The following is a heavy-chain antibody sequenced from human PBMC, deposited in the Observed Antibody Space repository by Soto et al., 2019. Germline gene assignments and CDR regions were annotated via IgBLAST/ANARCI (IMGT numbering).Heavy chain of an antibody. CDR2: ISAYNGNT. Sequence: ASVKVSGKASGYTFTSYGISWVRQAPGQGLEWMGWISAYNGNTNYAQKLQGRVTMTTDTSTSTAYMELRSLRSDDTAVYYCARDHCSSTSCYVSWFDPWGQGTLVTVSS. J-gene: IGHJ5*02. CDR3: ARDHCSSTSCYVSWFDP. V-gene: IGHV1-18*04. D-gene: IGHD2-2*01. CDR1: GYTFTSYG.